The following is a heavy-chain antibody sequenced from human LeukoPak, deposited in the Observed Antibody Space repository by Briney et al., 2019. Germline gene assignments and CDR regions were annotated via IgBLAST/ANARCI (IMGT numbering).Heavy chain of an antibody. CDR2: INPSDGTS. Sequence: ASVKVSCKASGYSITSFFIHWVRQAPGQGLEWMGIINPSDGTSTYAQKFQDKLTMTSDTSTSTVYMELSSLKSEDTAVYYCARGELLFDHWGQGALATVSS. CDR3: ARGELLFDH. CDR1: GYSITSFF. V-gene: IGHV1-46*01. D-gene: IGHD1-7*01. J-gene: IGHJ5*02.